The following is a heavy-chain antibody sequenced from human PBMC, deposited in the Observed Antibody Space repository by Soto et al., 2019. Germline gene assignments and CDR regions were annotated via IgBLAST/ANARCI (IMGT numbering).Heavy chain of an antibody. V-gene: IGHV3-30-3*01. Sequence: GGSLRLSCAASGFTFSSYAMHWVRQAPGKGLGWVAVISYDGSNKYYADSLKGRFTISRDNSKNTLYLQMNSLRAEDTAVYYCARDNYDYVWGSYRYNREFDYWGRGTLVTVSS. J-gene: IGHJ4*02. D-gene: IGHD3-16*02. CDR3: ARDNYDYVWGSYRYNREFDY. CDR2: ISYDGSNK. CDR1: GFTFSSYA.